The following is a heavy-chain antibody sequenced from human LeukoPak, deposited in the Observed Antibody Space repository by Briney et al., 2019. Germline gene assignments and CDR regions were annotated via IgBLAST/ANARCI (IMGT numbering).Heavy chain of an antibody. CDR2: INPNSGGT. CDR1: VYTFTGYY. Sequence: ASVKVSCKASVYTFTGYYMHWVRQAPGQGLEWMGWINPNSGGTNYAQKFQGRVTMTRDTSISTAYMELSRLRSDDTAVYYCARDRTGEGNIDYWGQGTLVTVSS. V-gene: IGHV1-2*02. CDR3: ARDRTGEGNIDY. J-gene: IGHJ4*02. D-gene: IGHD2/OR15-2a*01.